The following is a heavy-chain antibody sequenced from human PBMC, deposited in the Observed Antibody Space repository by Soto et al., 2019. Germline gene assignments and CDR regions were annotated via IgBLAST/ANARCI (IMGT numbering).Heavy chain of an antibody. CDR2: ISSSSSYI. CDR1: GFTFRSYS. CDR3: ARDLSFFDAFDI. V-gene: IGHV3-21*01. Sequence: GYLVLSRACCGFTFRSYSMNLFRQAPGKGLEWVSSISSSSSYIYHADSVKARFTISRDNTKKSLYLQMNSLRAEDTAVYYCARDLSFFDAFDIWGQGTMVTVSS. D-gene: IGHD3-16*02. J-gene: IGHJ3*02.